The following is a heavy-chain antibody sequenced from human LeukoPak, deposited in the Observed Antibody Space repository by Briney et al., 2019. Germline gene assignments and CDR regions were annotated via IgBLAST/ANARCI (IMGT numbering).Heavy chain of an antibody. J-gene: IGHJ4*02. V-gene: IGHV4-39*01. CDR3: APHGGSTTKFDY. D-gene: IGHD3-16*01. CDR2: IYYSGST. Sequence: PSETLSLTCTVSGGSISSSSYYWGWIRQPPGKGLEWIGSIYYSGSTYYNPSLKSRVTISVDTSKNQFSLKLSSVTAADTAVYYCAPHGGSTTKFDYWGQGTLVTVSS. CDR1: GGSISSSSYY.